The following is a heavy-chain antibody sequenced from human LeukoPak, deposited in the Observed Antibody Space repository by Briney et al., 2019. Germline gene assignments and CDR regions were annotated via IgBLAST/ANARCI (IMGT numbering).Heavy chain of an antibody. V-gene: IGHV4-59*01. CDR3: ARHRYYYDSSGYYYQP. D-gene: IGHD3-22*01. CDR1: GASISSYY. Sequence: SETLSLTCTVSGASISSYYWSWIPQPPGKGLEAIGYIYYRGSTNYNPPLKSRVTTSVDTSKNQFSLRLSSVTAAYTAVYYCARHRYYYDSSGYYYQPWGQGTLVTVSS. J-gene: IGHJ5*02. CDR2: IYYRGST.